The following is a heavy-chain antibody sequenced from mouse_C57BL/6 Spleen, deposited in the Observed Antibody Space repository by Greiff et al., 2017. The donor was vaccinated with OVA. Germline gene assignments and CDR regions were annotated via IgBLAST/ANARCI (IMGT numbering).Heavy chain of an antibody. D-gene: IGHD2-3*01. CDR2: INPNNGGT. J-gene: IGHJ3*01. Sequence: VQLQQSGPELVKPGASVKIPCKASGYTFTDYNMDWVKQSHGKSLEWIGDINPNNGGTIYNQKFKGKATLTVDKSSSTAYMELRSLTSEDTAVYYCALYDGYYVFAYWGQGTLVTVSA. CDR3: ALYDGYYVFAY. CDR1: GYTFTDYN. V-gene: IGHV1-18*01.